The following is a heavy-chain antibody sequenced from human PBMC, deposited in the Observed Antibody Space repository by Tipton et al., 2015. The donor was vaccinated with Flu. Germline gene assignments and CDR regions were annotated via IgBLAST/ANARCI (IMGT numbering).Heavy chain of an antibody. J-gene: IGHJ5*02. D-gene: IGHD4-11*01. CDR1: GFSIRSSNYC. CDR2: IFRTGST. Sequence: TLSLTCAVSGFSIRSSNYCWGWIRQPPGEGLEWIGNIFRTGSTYHNPSLKSRVTMSVDSSKNQFSLKVFSVTAADTAVYYCARRDYSNYVSEPKNWFDPWGQGTLVTVSS. CDR3: ARRDYSNYVSEPKNWFDP. V-gene: IGHV4-28*01.